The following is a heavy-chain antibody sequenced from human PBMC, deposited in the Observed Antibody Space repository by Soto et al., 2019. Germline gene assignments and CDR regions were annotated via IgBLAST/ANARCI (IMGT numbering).Heavy chain of an antibody. CDR2: IGDSGAST. J-gene: IGHJ6*04. CDR1: GFSSSSFA. D-gene: IGHD2-15*01. CDR3: AKGVEMDV. Sequence: PGGSLRLSCEASGFSSSSFAMNWVRQAPGKGLEWVSAIGDSGASTYYADSVKGRFTISRDNSRNTLYLQLNSLRAEDTAVYYCAKGVEMDVWGNGTTVTVSS. V-gene: IGHV3-23*01.